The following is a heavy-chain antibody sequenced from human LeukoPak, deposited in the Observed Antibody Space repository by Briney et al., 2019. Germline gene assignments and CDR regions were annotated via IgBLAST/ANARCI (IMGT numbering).Heavy chain of an antibody. CDR2: IYYSGST. J-gene: IGHJ4*02. Sequence: SETLSLTCTVSGESISGFYWTWIRQPPGKGLEWIGYIYYSGSTNYNPSLKSRVTISVDTSKNQFSLKLSSVTAADSAVYYCARGVVIAPQTFDYWGQGTLVTVSS. V-gene: IGHV4-59*01. CDR3: ARGVVIAPQTFDY. D-gene: IGHD2-21*01. CDR1: GESISGFY.